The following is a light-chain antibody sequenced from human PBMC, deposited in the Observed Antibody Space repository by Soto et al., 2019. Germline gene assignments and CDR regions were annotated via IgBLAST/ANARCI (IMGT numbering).Light chain of an antibody. V-gene: IGKV1-6*01. CDR2: AAS. CDR1: QGIRND. Sequence: AIQMTQSPSSLSVSVGDRVTITCRASQGIRNDLDWYQQKPGKAPKLLIYAASSLQSGVPSRFSGSGSGTDFTLTISSLQPEDFATYYCLQDYNYPRTFGPGTKVDIK. J-gene: IGKJ3*01. CDR3: LQDYNYPRT.